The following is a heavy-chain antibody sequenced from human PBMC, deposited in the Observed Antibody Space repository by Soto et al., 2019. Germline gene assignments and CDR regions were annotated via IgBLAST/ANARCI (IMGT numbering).Heavy chain of an antibody. V-gene: IGHV4-59*01. CDR1: GGSISSYC. CDR3: ARGVGRYGSNLDY. Sequence: QVQLQESGPGLVKPSETLSLTCTVSGGSISSYCWSWVRQPPGEGLEWIANICNSGGTNYNPSLNSLVVISVDTSRIQFSLKLSSVTAADTAVYYCARGVGRYGSNLDYWGQGTLVTVSS. CDR2: ICNSGGT. D-gene: IGHD1-26*01. J-gene: IGHJ4*02.